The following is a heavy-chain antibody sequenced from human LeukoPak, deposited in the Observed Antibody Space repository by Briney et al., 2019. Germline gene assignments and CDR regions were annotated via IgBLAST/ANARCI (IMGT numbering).Heavy chain of an antibody. CDR2: INHSGST. CDR1: GGSFSGYY. Sequence: SETLSLTCAVYGGSFSGYYWSWIRQPPGKGLEWIGEINHSGSTNYNPSLKSRVTISVDTSKNQFSLKLSSVTAADTAVYYCARRNYYYYMDVWGKGTTVTVSS. CDR3: ARRNYYYYMDV. V-gene: IGHV4-34*01. J-gene: IGHJ6*03.